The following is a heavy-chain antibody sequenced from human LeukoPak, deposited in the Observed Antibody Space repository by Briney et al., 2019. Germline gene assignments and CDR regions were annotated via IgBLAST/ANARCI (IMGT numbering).Heavy chain of an antibody. D-gene: IGHD2-21*01. CDR3: AKGGHRSPFDY. V-gene: IGHV3-23*01. Sequence: GGSLRLSCEASGFIFFNSAMTWVRQAPGKGLEWVSTISGFGGSTYHADSVKGRFTISRDQFKSTLYLQMNSLRVEHTAIYYCAKGGHRSPFDYWGQGALVTVSS. J-gene: IGHJ4*02. CDR2: ISGFGGST. CDR1: GFIFFNSA.